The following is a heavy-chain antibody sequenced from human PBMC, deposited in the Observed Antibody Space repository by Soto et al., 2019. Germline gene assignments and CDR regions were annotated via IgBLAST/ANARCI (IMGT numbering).Heavy chain of an antibody. CDR3: ARHPGYYDVLTGYSTYYFDS. V-gene: IGHV4-59*08. CDR2: IYYRGNT. D-gene: IGHD3-9*01. Sequence: SETLSLTCTVSGGSISPYYWSWIRQPPQKGLEWIGYIYYRGNTDYNPSFKSRVTISVDTSKNQFSLRLSSVTAADTAVYYCARHPGYYDVLTGYSTYYFDSWGQGALVTVS. CDR1: GGSISPYY. J-gene: IGHJ4*02.